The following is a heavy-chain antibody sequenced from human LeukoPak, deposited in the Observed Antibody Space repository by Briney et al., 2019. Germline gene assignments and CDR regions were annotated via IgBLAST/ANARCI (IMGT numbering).Heavy chain of an antibody. Sequence: ASVKVSCKASGGTFSSYAISWVRQAPGQGLEWMGWISAYNGNTNYAQKLQGRVTMTTDTSTSTAYMELRSLRSDDTAVYYCARHTTVVSRLDYYYYMDVWGKGTTVTISS. V-gene: IGHV1-18*01. D-gene: IGHD4-23*01. J-gene: IGHJ6*03. CDR1: GGTFSSYA. CDR2: ISAYNGNT. CDR3: ARHTTVVSRLDYYYYMDV.